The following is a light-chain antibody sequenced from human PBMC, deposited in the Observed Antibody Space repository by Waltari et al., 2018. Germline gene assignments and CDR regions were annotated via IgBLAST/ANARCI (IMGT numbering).Light chain of an antibody. Sequence: IQMTQTPSTLSASVGARVSITCRASHNINSYLAWFQQNPGKPPKLLFYMASTLENGVPSRFRGSGSGTDFTLTIDGLQPDDFATYYCQQYYTFSGAFGPGTRV. J-gene: IGKJ3*01. CDR1: HNINSY. V-gene: IGKV1-5*03. CDR3: QQYYTFSGA. CDR2: MAS.